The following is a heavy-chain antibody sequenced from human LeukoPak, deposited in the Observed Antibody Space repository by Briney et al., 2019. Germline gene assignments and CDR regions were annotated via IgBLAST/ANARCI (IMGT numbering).Heavy chain of an antibody. CDR2: ISGSSSHT. Sequence: GGSLRLSCAASGFTFSTYAMSWVRQAPGKGLEWVSGISGSSSHTEDADSVKGRFTISRDNSKNTLFLQMNNLRVEDTALYYCTKEYDKTNRSPQWGFDSWGQGTLVTGSS. CDR1: GFTFSTYA. CDR3: TKEYDKTNRSPQWGFDS. D-gene: IGHD6-19*01. J-gene: IGHJ4*02. V-gene: IGHV3-23*01.